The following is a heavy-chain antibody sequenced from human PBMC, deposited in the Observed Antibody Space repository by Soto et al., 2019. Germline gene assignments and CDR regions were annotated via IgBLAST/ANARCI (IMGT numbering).Heavy chain of an antibody. Sequence: QVQLVESGGGLVKPGGSLRLSCAASGFTFSDSYMSWIRQAPGKGLEWVSYISYTGATIFYSDSVEGRFTISRDSAKNSLYLQMDSLRAEDTAVYYCARTSYYLDATAHYRYYFDSWGQGTLVTVSS. CDR3: ARTSYYLDATAHYRYYFDS. D-gene: IGHD3-10*01. V-gene: IGHV3-11*01. J-gene: IGHJ4*02. CDR2: ISYTGATI. CDR1: GFTFSDSY.